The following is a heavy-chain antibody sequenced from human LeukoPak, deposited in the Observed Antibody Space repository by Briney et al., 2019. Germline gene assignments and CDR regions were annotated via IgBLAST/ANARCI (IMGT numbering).Heavy chain of an antibody. CDR2: TYYRSQWNS. CDR3: ARGRGSSADFDY. D-gene: IGHD6-6*01. J-gene: IGHJ4*02. CDR1: GDSVSSNSAT. Sequence: PSQTLSLTCAISGDSVSSNSATWNWIRQSPLRGLEWLGRTYYRSQWNSDYAASVKSRIDINPETSKNQFSLQLNSVTPEDTAVYYCARGRGSSADFDYWGQGTLVTVSS. V-gene: IGHV6-1*01.